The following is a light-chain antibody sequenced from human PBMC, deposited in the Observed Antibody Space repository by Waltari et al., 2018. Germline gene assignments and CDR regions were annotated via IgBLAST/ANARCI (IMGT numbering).Light chain of an antibody. Sequence: ETVMTQSPATLSVSPGERATLSCRARRIVRINLAWYQQNPGQPPRLLIYGASTRARGVPARFSGSGSGTEFTLTISSLQSEDSAVYYCQQYDYPGLTFGGGTKVEIK. CDR1: RIVRIN. CDR3: QQYDYPGLT. CDR2: GAS. V-gene: IGKV3-15*01. J-gene: IGKJ4*01.